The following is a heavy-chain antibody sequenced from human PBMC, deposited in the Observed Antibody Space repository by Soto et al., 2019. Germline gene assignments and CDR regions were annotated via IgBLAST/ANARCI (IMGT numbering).Heavy chain of an antibody. CDR3: AKGSVLSAGIRDY. D-gene: IGHD6-13*01. Sequence: EVQMLESGGGLVQPGGSLRLSCAASGFTSSTYAMSWVRQAPGKGLEWVSFISGSGTGGYTYYADSVKGRFTISRDTSKNRLYLQMNSLRAEDTAVYYCAKGSVLSAGIRDYWGQGTLVTVSS. CDR2: ISGSGTGGYT. V-gene: IGHV3-23*01. J-gene: IGHJ4*02. CDR1: GFTSSTYA.